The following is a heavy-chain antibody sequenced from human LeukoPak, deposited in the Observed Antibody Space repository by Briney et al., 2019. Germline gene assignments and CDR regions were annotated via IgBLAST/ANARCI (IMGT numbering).Heavy chain of an antibody. D-gene: IGHD5-18*01. Sequence: GGALRLSCAASGFTVSSNYMSWARQAPGKGLEWVSVIYSGGSTYYADSVKGRFTISRDNSKNTLYLQINSLRAEDTAVYYCARDRIHYFDYWGQGTLVTVSS. CDR1: GFTVSSNY. V-gene: IGHV3-53*01. CDR3: ARDRIHYFDY. J-gene: IGHJ4*02. CDR2: IYSGGST.